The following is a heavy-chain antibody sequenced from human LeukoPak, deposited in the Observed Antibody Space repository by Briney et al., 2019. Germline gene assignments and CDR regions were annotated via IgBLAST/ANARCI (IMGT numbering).Heavy chain of an antibody. CDR3: ARGHGDYSVRYYYYYMDV. CDR1: GFTFSSYG. J-gene: IGHJ6*03. Sequence: GGSLRLSCAASGFTFSSYGMSWVRQAPGKGLEWVSAISGSGGSTYYADSVKGRFTISRDNAKNSLYLQMNSLRAEDTAVYYCARGHGDYSVRYYYYYMDVWGKGTTVTVSS. CDR2: ISGSGGST. V-gene: IGHV3-23*01. D-gene: IGHD4-17*01.